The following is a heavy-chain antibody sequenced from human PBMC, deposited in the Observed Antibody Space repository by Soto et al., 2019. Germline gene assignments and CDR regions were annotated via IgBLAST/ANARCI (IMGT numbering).Heavy chain of an antibody. D-gene: IGHD6-13*01. CDR1: GFTFSSYG. J-gene: IGHJ4*02. V-gene: IGHV3-30*18. CDR3: AKDWASSKEDDY. CDR2: ISYDGSNK. Sequence: GGSLRLSCAASGFTFSSYGMHWVRQAPGKGLEWVAVISYDGSNKYYADSVKGRFTISRDNSKNTLYLQMNSLRAEDTAVYYCAKDWASSKEDDYWGQGTLVTVSS.